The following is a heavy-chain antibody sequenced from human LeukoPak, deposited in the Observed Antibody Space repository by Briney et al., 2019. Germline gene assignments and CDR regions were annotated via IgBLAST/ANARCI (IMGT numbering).Heavy chain of an antibody. CDR3: AKGPKIPAPTYYFDY. J-gene: IGHJ4*02. Sequence: GGSLRLSCAASGFTFSIYAMGWVRQAPGKGLEWISAISSSGGNTYYAASVKGRFTFSRDNSKNTLFLQMNSLRAEDTAVYYSAKGPKIPAPTYYFDYWGQGTLVTVSS. D-gene: IGHD2-2*01. CDR2: ISSSGGNT. CDR1: GFTFSIYA. V-gene: IGHV3-23*01.